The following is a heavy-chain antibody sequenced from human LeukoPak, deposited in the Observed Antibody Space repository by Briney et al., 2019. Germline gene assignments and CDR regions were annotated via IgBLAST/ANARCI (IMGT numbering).Heavy chain of an antibody. V-gene: IGHV1-46*01. CDR3: ARGLEYGALNWFDP. D-gene: IGHD4-17*01. CDR2: INPSDGSR. Sequence: ASVKVSCKASGYTFTRHYIHWVRQAPGQGLEWVGLINPSDGSRSYAQEFQGRVLMTRDMSTSTVYMELSNLRSEDTAVYYCARGLEYGALNWFDPWGQGTLVTVSS. CDR1: GYTFTRHY. J-gene: IGHJ5*02.